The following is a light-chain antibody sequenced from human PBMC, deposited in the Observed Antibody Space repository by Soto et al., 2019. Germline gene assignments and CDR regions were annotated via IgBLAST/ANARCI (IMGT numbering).Light chain of an antibody. J-gene: IGKJ4*01. CDR1: QSVGRA. V-gene: IGKV3-15*01. CDR3: QHYINWPPLT. CDR2: AAS. Sequence: EIVLTQSPATLSVSPGETATLSCRASQSVGRAVAWYQHRPGQAPRLLIVAASIRATGVPGRFSGGGSGTEFTLTISGLQSEDFAVYYCQHYINWPPLTFGGGTTVDIK.